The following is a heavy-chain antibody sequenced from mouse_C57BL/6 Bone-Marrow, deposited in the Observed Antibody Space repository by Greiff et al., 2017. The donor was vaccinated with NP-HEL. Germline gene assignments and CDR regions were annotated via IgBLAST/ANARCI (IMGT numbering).Heavy chain of an antibody. CDR1: AYEFPSHD. D-gene: IGHD2-4*01. Sequence: EVQLVESGGGLVQPGESLKLSCESNAYEFPSHDMSWVRKTPEKRLELVAAINSDGGSTYYPDTMERRFIISRDNTKKTLYMQMSSLRSEDTALYYCARPATMITTRWYFDVWGKGTTVTVSS. CDR2: INSDGGST. V-gene: IGHV5-2*01. J-gene: IGHJ1*03. CDR3: ARPATMITTRWYFDV.